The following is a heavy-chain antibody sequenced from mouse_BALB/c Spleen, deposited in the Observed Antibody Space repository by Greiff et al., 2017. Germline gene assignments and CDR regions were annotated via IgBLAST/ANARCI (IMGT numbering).Heavy chain of an antibody. V-gene: IGHV5-17*02. D-gene: IGHD2-1*01. J-gene: IGHJ4*01. CDR2: ISSGNSTI. CDR3: ARDGTYAMDY. Sequence: DVMLVESGGGLVQPGGSRKLSCAASGFTFSSFGMHWVRQAPEKGLEWVAYISSGNSTIYYADTVKGRVTISRDNPKNTLFLQITSLRSEDTAMYYCARDGTYAMDYWGQGTSVTVSS. CDR1: GFTFSSFG.